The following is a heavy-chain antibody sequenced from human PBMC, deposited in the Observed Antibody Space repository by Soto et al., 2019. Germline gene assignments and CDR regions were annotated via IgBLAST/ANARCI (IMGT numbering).Heavy chain of an antibody. CDR3: ARGVPSTFDY. J-gene: IGHJ4*02. CDR2: IRSSSSTI. V-gene: IGHV3-48*02. CDR1: GFTFSTYS. Sequence: GGSLRLSCAASGFTFSTYSMNWVRQAPGKGLEWVSYIRSSSSTIYYADSVKGRFTISRDNAKNSLYLQMNSLRDEDTAVYYCARGVPSTFDYWGQGTLVTVSS.